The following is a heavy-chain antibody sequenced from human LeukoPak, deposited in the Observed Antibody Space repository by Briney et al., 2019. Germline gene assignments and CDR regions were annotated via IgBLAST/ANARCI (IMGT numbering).Heavy chain of an antibody. D-gene: IGHD2-2*01. Sequence: PSQTLSLTCTVSGGSISSGDYYWSWIRQPPGKGLEWIGYLYYSGSTYYNPSLKSRVTISVDTSKNQFSLKLSSVTAADTAVYYCARGYCSSTSCYLNWFDPWGQGTLVTVSS. V-gene: IGHV4-30-4*08. CDR1: GGSISSGDYY. CDR2: LYYSGST. J-gene: IGHJ5*02. CDR3: ARGYCSSTSCYLNWFDP.